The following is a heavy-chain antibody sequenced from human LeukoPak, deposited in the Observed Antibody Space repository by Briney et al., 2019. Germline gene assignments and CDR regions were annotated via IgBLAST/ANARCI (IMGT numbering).Heavy chain of an antibody. Sequence: GESLRLSCAASGFTFRSYGMHWVRQAPGKGLEWVAVIPYDGSNKYYADSVKGRFTISRDNSKNTLYLQMNSLRAEDTAVYYCAKGAGVGARGNYYYGMDVWGQGTTVTVSS. J-gene: IGHJ6*02. V-gene: IGHV3-30*18. D-gene: IGHD1-26*01. CDR2: IPYDGSNK. CDR3: AKGAGVGARGNYYYGMDV. CDR1: GFTFRSYG.